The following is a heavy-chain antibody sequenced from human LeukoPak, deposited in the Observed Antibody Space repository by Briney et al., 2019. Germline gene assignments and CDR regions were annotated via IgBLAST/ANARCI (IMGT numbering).Heavy chain of an antibody. D-gene: IGHD6-19*01. CDR3: ARRATGSAVAGTGFDI. V-gene: IGHV4-59*08. CDR2: IYYSGST. J-gene: IGHJ3*02. Sequence: SETLSLTCTGSGGSISTYYWSWIRQPPGKGLEWVWYIYYSGSTNYNPSLKSRVTISVDTSMNQFSLKLSSVTAADTAVYYCARRATGSAVAGTGFDIWRQGTMVTVSS. CDR1: GGSISTYY.